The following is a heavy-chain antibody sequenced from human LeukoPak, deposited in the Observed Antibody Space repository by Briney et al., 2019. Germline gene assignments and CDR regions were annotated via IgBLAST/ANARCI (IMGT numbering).Heavy chain of an antibody. V-gene: IGHV3-48*03. Sequence: PGGSLRLSCAASGFTFSSYEMNCVRQAPGKGLEWVSYISSSGSTIYYADSVKGRFTISRDNAKNSLYLQMKRLRAEDTAVYYCAELGITMIGGVWGKGTTVTISS. D-gene: IGHD3-10*02. J-gene: IGHJ6*04. CDR1: GFTFSSYE. CDR2: ISSSGSTI. CDR3: AELGITMIGGV.